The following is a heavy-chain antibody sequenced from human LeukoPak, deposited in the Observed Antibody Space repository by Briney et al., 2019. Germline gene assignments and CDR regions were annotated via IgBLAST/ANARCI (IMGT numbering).Heavy chain of an antibody. V-gene: IGHV3-7*01. CDR2: INLDGRDT. D-gene: IGHD2-21*02. Sequence: GGSLRLSCAASGFTFSSYAMHWVRQAPGKGLEWAAHINLDGRDTYYVDSVKGRFTISRDNAQNSMYLQMNSLRVEDTAVYYCTSWGDTTAEYFQRWGQGTLVTVSS. CDR1: GFTFSSYA. J-gene: IGHJ1*01. CDR3: TSWGDTTAEYFQR.